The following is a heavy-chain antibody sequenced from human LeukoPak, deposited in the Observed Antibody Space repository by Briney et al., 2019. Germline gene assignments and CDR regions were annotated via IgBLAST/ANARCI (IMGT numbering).Heavy chain of an antibody. CDR2: ISGSGGST. V-gene: IGHV3-23*01. Sequence: GGSLRLSCAASGFTFSSYAMSWVRQAPGKGLEWVSVISGSGGSTYYADSVKGRFTISRDNSKNTLFLQMNSLRAEDTAVYYCANPFLCTPCYYFDHGGQGTLATVPP. D-gene: IGHD2/OR15-2a*01. CDR3: ANPFLCTPCYYFDH. J-gene: IGHJ4*02. CDR1: GFTFSSYA.